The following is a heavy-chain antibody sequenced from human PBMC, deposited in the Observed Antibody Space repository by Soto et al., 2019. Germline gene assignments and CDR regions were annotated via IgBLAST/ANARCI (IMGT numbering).Heavy chain of an antibody. CDR2: IWYDGSNK. Sequence: QVQLVESGGGVVQPGRSLRLSCAVSGFTFSSYGMHWVRQAPGKGLEWVAVIWYDGSNKYYADSVKGRFTISRDNSKNTLYLQMNSLRAEDTAVYYCARERAMVRNYYYYYMDVWGKGTTVTVSS. CDR3: ARERAMVRNYYYYYMDV. D-gene: IGHD3-10*01. J-gene: IGHJ6*03. V-gene: IGHV3-33*01. CDR1: GFTFSSYG.